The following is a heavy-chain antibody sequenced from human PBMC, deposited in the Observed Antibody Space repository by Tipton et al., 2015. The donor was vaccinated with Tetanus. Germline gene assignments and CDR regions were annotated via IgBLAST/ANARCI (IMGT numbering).Heavy chain of an antibody. J-gene: IGHJ5*02. CDR1: GGSINSSHHF. CDR2: VYYDGSA. D-gene: IGHD2-2*01. Sequence: LRLSCIVSGGSINSSHHFWAWVRQPPGKGLEWIASVYYDGSAYTNPSLKSRIAISIDTSGSQFSLKVHSVTAADTAFYYCTRHVVEAVPRWFDPWGQGTLVTVSS. V-gene: IGHV4-39*01. CDR3: TRHVVEAVPRWFDP.